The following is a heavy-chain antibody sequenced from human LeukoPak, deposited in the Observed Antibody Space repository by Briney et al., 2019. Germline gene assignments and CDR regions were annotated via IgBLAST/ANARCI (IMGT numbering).Heavy chain of an antibody. CDR3: AGGRGPFGYYYYGMDV. J-gene: IGHJ6*02. CDR2: IIPIFGTA. Sequence: ASVKVSCKASGGTFSSYAISWVRQAPGQGLEWVGGIIPIFGTANYAQKFQGRVTITADESTSTAYMELSSLRSEDTAVYYCAGGRGPFGYYYYGMDVWGQGTTVTVSS. CDR1: GGTFSSYA. D-gene: IGHD2-15*01. V-gene: IGHV1-69*13.